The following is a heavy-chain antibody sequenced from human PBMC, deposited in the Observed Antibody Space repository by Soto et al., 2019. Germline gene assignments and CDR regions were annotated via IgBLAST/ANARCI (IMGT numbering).Heavy chain of an antibody. CDR3: AREPGIVVVPAINWFDP. D-gene: IGHD2-2*01. CDR2: ISSSSSYI. CDR1: GFTFSSYS. V-gene: IGHV3-21*01. J-gene: IGHJ5*02. Sequence: GGSLRLSCAASGFTFSSYSMNWVRQAPGKGLEWVSPISSSSSYIYYADSVKGRFTISRDNAKNSLYLQMNSLRAEDTAVYYCAREPGIVVVPAINWFDPWGQGTLVTVSS.